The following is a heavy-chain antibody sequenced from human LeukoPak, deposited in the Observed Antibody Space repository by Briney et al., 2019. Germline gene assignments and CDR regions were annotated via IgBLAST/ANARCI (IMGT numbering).Heavy chain of an antibody. CDR3: AKGGHCTSTSCYYFDS. D-gene: IGHD2-2*01. J-gene: IGHJ4*02. Sequence: PGSSLRLSCAASGFTFSNSDMHWVRQAPGKGLEWVAVIWDNGNNKYYGDSVNGRFTISRDNSKNTLHLQMNSLRPEVSAIYYCAKGGHCTSTSCYYFDSWGQGALVTVSA. CDR2: IWDNGNNK. CDR1: GFTFSNSD. V-gene: IGHV3-33*06.